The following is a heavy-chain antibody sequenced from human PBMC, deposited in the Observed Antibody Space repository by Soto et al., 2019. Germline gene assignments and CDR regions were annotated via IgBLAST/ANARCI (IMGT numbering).Heavy chain of an antibody. J-gene: IGHJ4*02. CDR2: ITSSGSSI. CDR1: GFTFSDYY. V-gene: IGHV3-11*01. Sequence: LRLSCAASGFTFSDYYMSWIRQAPGKGLEWVSYITSSGSSIYYADSVKGRFTISRDNAKNSLYLQMNSLRAEDTAVYYCARDKGQLVPADGYWGQGTLVTVSS. D-gene: IGHD6-6*01. CDR3: ARDKGQLVPADGY.